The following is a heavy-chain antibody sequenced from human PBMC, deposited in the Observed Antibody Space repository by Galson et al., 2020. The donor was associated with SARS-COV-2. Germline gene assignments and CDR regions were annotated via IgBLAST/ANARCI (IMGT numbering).Heavy chain of an antibody. V-gene: IGHV4-34*01. D-gene: IGHD1-1*01. J-gene: IGHJ4*02. CDR3: ARGGSTNLSVDHY. CDR1: GGSFSDYY. Sequence: SETLSLTCAVYGGSFSDYYRNWVRQPPGKGLEWIGEINHSGSTNYNPSLKSRLTISVDTTKNQYSLKLSSVTAADTAVYYCARGGSTNLSVDHYWGQGTLVTVSS. CDR2: INHSGST.